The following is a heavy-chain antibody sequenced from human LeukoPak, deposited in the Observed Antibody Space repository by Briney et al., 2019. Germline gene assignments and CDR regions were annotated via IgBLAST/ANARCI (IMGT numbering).Heavy chain of an antibody. J-gene: IGHJ6*03. CDR1: GYTFTSYG. V-gene: IGHV1-18*01. D-gene: IGHD7-27*01. Sequence: ASVKVSCKASGYTFTSYGISWVRQAPGQGLEWMGWISAYNGNTNYAQKLQGRVTMTTDTSTSTVYMELRSLRSDDTAVYYCARDKGNWGPYYYYYYMDVWGKGTTVTVSS. CDR3: ARDKGNWGPYYYYYYMDV. CDR2: ISAYNGNT.